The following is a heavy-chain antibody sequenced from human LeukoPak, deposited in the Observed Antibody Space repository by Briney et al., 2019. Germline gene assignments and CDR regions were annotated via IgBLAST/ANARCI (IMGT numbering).Heavy chain of an antibody. J-gene: IGHJ4*02. CDR1: EFTFITYA. D-gene: IGHD3-22*01. CDR3: AYLDSSGFYYGRLRY. V-gene: IGHV3-23*01. Sequence: GGSLRLSCAASEFTFITYAMTWVRQTPGKGLESVSSTSGGGDITHYAESVKGRFTISRDNSKNTLYLQMNSLRAEDTDIYFCAYLDSSGFYYGRLRYWGQGTPVTVSS. CDR2: TSGGGDIT.